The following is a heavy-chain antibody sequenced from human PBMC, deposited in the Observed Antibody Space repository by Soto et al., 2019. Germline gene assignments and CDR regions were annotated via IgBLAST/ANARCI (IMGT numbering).Heavy chain of an antibody. J-gene: IGHJ6*03. CDR2: INHSGST. V-gene: IGHV4-34*01. Sequence: QVQLQQWGAGLLKPSETLSLTCAVYGGSFSGYYWSWIRQPPGKGLGWIGEINHSGSTNYNPSLMSRVTISVDTSKNQFSLKLSSVTAADTAVYYCARVHPSSSSRYYYYYMDVWGKGTTVTVSS. D-gene: IGHD6-6*01. CDR3: ARVHPSSSSRYYYYYMDV. CDR1: GGSFSGYY.